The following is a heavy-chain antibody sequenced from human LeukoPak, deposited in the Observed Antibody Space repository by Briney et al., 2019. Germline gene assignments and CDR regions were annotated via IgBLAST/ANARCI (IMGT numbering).Heavy chain of an antibody. V-gene: IGHV3-48*02. J-gene: IGHJ4*02. CDR3: ARWGITRFDY. CDR2: ISTSRTTI. D-gene: IGHD7-27*01. CDR1: GFTLRTYT. Sequence: PGGSLRLSCSASGFTLRTYTVHWVRQAPGKGLEWVSYISTSRTTIYYADSVKGRFTISRDNAKNSLYLQMNSLRDEDTAVYYCARWGITRFDYWGQGTLVTVSS.